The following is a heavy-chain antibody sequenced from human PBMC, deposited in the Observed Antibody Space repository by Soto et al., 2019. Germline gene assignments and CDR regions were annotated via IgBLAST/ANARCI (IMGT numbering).Heavy chain of an antibody. V-gene: IGHV3-33*01. CDR1: GFTFSSYG. J-gene: IGHJ6*02. D-gene: IGHD3-9*01. CDR3: ARDFEGGFLRRYYYGMDV. CDR2: IWYDGSNK. Sequence: QPGGSLRLSCAASGFTFSSYGMHWVRQAPGKGLEWVAVIWYDGSNKYYADSVKGRFTISRDNSKNTLYLQMNSLRAEDTAVYYCARDFEGGFLRRYYYGMDVWGQGTTVTVSS.